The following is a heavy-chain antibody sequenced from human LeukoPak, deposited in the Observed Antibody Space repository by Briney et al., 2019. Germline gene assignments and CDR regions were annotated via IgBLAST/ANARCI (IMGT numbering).Heavy chain of an antibody. Sequence: ASVKVSCKASGYTFTSYYMHWVRRAPGQGLEWIGIINPSGGSSSYAQKFQGRVTMTRDTSTSTVYMELSSLRSEDTAVYYCARSSSPPFEYWGQGTLVTVSS. CDR2: INPSGGSS. D-gene: IGHD6-6*01. CDR1: GYTFTSYY. V-gene: IGHV1-46*01. CDR3: ARSSSPPFEY. J-gene: IGHJ4*02.